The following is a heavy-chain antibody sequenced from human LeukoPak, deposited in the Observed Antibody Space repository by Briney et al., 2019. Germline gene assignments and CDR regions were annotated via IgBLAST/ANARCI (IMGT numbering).Heavy chain of an antibody. V-gene: IGHV4-61*01. Sequence: SETLSLTCTVSGYSISSGYYWGWIRQPPGKGLEWIGYIYYSGSTNYNPSLKSRVTISVDTSKNQFSLKLSSVTAADTAVYYCARTYCGGDCYPDYWGQGTLVTVSS. CDR2: IYYSGST. D-gene: IGHD2-21*02. CDR3: ARTYCGGDCYPDY. J-gene: IGHJ4*02. CDR1: GYSISSGYY.